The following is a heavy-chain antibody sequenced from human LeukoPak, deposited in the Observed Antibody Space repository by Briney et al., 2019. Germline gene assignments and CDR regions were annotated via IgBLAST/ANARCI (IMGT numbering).Heavy chain of an antibody. D-gene: IGHD4-23*01. J-gene: IGHJ6*02. Sequence: SETLSLTCAVSGGSISSSNWWRWLRQPPGKGLEGMGEIYHSGSTNYNPSLKSRVTILVEKSENHVSLRLSSLTATDTAVYYCARFGYVETTVATPIKYYFAMDVWGQGTTVTVSS. CDR2: IYHSGST. V-gene: IGHV4-4*02. CDR1: GGSISSSNW. CDR3: ARFGYVETTVATPIKYYFAMDV.